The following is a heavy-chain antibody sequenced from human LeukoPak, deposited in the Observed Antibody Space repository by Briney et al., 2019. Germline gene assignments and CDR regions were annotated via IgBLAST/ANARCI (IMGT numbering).Heavy chain of an antibody. CDR1: GFTFSTYV. CDR2: ISSNGDNT. Sequence: GGSLRLSCSVSGFTFSTYVMHWVRQAPGKGLGYVSAISSNGDNTYYADSVKGRFTISRDNSKNTLYLQMSSLRADDTAVYYCVRGTGYWGQGTLVTVSS. J-gene: IGHJ4*02. CDR3: VRGTGY. V-gene: IGHV3-64D*06.